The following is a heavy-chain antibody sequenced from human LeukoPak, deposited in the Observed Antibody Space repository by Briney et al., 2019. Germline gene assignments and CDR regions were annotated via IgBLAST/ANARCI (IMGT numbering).Heavy chain of an antibody. CDR1: GGSISSYY. V-gene: IGHV4-4*07. CDR2: IYTSGST. CDR3: ARDTPKVMVRGARASKFDY. Sequence: PSETLSLTCTVSGGSISSYYWSWVRQPAGKGLEWLGRIYTSGSTNYNPSLKSRVTMSVDTSKTHSSLNLSSATAAHTAVYYCARDTPKVMVRGARASKFDYWGQGTLVTVSS. D-gene: IGHD3-10*01. J-gene: IGHJ4*02.